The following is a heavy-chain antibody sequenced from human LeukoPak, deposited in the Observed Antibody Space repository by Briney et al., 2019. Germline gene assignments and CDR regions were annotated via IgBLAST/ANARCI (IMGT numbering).Heavy chain of an antibody. Sequence: ASVKISCKASGYTFTSYYMRWVRQAPGQGLEWMGVIHPSGGSARYAQKFQGKITMTKDTSTSTVYIGLSRLTSDDTAVYYCARMDMDPAMVTNFFDYWGQGTLVIVSS. D-gene: IGHD5-18*01. CDR1: GYTFTSYY. CDR2: IHPSGGSA. J-gene: IGHJ4*02. V-gene: IGHV1-46*01. CDR3: ARMDMDPAMVTNFFDY.